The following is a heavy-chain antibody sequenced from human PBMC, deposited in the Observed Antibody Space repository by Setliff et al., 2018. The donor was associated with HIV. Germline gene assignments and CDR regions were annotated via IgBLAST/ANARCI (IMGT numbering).Heavy chain of an antibody. V-gene: IGHV4-39*07. Sequence: SETLSLTCTVSGGSISSSSYYWGWIRQPPGKGLEWIGSIYYSGSTYYNPSLKSRVTISVDTSKNQFSLKLSSVTAADTAVYYCARGGGSRAATSSYHYMDVWGKGTTVTVSS. D-gene: IGHD2-15*01. J-gene: IGHJ6*03. CDR3: ARGGGSRAATSSYHYMDV. CDR1: GGSISSSSYY. CDR2: IYYSGST.